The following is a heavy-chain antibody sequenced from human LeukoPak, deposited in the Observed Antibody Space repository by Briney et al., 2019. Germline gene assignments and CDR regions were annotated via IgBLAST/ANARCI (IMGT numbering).Heavy chain of an antibody. CDR2: ISPGSSTI. V-gene: IGHV3-48*01. D-gene: IGHD3-16*01. J-gene: IGHJ4*02. CDR3: ARSRTVWENLDY. CDR1: GFTLSSYS. Sequence: GGSLRLSCAASGFTLSSYSMNWVRQAPGKGLEWVSHISPGSSTIYYADSVKGRFTISRDNSKNTLYLQMGSLSVEDMAVYYCARSRTVWENLDYWGQGTLVTVSS.